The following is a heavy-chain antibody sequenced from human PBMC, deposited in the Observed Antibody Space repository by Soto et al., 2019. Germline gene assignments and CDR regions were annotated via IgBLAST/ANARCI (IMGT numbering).Heavy chain of an antibody. V-gene: IGHV4-34*01. Sequence: SETLSLTCAVYGGSFSGYYWSWIRQPPGKGLEWIGEINHSGSTNYNPSLKSRVTISVDTSKNQFSLKLSSVTAADTAVYYCARETNNYDFWSGYYSGGMDVWGQGTTVTVSS. CDR3: ARETNNYDFWSGYYSGGMDV. CDR1: GGSFSGYY. J-gene: IGHJ6*02. D-gene: IGHD3-3*01. CDR2: INHSGST.